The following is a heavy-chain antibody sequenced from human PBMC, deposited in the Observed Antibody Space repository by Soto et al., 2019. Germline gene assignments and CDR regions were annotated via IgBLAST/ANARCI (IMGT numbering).Heavy chain of an antibody. CDR2: ISHSGPT. Sequence: QVQLQESGPGLVKPSETLSLTCTVSGGSIINHYCSWFRQPPGKGLEWIGYISHSGPTSYNPSLTRRXXXXXXXXKXXXSXXXXXXXATXXXXYXCAXQGXGSLHGLVDVWGQGTTVIVSS. J-gene: IGHJ6*02. CDR1: GGSIINHY. V-gene: IGHV4-59*11. D-gene: IGHD1-26*01. CDR3: AXQGXGSLHGLVDV.